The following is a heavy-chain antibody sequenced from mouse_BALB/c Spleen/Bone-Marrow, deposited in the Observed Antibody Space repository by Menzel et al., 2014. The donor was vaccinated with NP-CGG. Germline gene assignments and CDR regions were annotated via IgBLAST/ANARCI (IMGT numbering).Heavy chain of an antibody. CDR2: IDPANGNT. V-gene: IGHV14-3*02. J-gene: IGHJ2*01. CDR1: GFNIKDTY. CDR3: ARYDYGVYYDY. Sequence: VQLQQSGAELVKPGASVKLSCTASGFNIKDTYMHWVKQRPEQGLEWIGWIDPANGNTKYDPKFQGKATITADTSSNTAYLQLSSLTSEDTAVYYCARYDYGVYYDYWGQGTTLTVSS. D-gene: IGHD2-4*01.